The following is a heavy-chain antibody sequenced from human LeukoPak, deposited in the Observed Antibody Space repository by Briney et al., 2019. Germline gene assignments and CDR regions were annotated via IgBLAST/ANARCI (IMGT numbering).Heavy chain of an antibody. J-gene: IGHJ4*02. V-gene: IGHV4-59*11. CDR2: IYYSGST. CDR1: GGSISSHY. D-gene: IGHD3-10*01. CDR3: ARVGHYYYGSGSYHDY. Sequence: PSETLSLTCTVSGGSISSHYWSWIRQPPGKGLEWIGYIYYSGSTNYNPSLKSRVTISVDTSKNQFSLKLSSVTAADTAVYYCARVGHYYYGSGSYHDYWGQGTLVTVSS.